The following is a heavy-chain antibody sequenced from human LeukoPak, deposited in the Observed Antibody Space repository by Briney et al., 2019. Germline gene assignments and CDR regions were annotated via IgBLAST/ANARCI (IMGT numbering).Heavy chain of an antibody. J-gene: IGHJ5*02. V-gene: IGHV4-34*01. CDR3: GGSSDPLLRFFWCDP. D-gene: IGHD3-16*01. CDR1: SGSFSGYY. CDR2: IHHSGRP. Sequence: PSQTLSLTCPVYSGSFSGYYWSWIRPPPGKGLEWIGEIHHSGRPNYNPSRKSRVTISIDTSQNHFSLNLSSGPAAYPAVYSCGGSSDPLLRFFWCDPWGQGTLVTVSS.